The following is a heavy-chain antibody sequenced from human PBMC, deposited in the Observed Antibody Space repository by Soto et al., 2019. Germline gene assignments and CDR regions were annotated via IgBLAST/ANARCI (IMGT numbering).Heavy chain of an antibody. CDR1: GFSFNNFA. V-gene: IGHV3-23*01. Sequence: EVQLLESGGGLVQPGGSLRLSCAASGFSFNNFAMSWVRQAPGKGLEWVSVISSPGNAFYADSVKGRFTVSRDMSTNTLFLQMTSLRGEDTATYYCAKDAHDNYHYYTDVWGKGTTVIVSS. J-gene: IGHJ6*03. CDR2: ISSPGNA. D-gene: IGHD3-3*01. CDR3: AKDAHDNYHYYTDV.